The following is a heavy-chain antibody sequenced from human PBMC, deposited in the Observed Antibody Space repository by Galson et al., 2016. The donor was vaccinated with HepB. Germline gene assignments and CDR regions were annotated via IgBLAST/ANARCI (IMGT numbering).Heavy chain of an antibody. CDR2: ISAYNGNT. J-gene: IGHJ5*02. CDR1: GYTFTTYG. V-gene: IGHV1-18*01. CDR3: ARDGFTSSAAAVRGWFDP. Sequence: SVKVSCKASGYTFTTYGISWVRQAPGQGLEWMGWISAYNGNTNYAQNFQGRVTMTTHTSTSTAYMELRSLRSDDTAVYYCARDGFTSSAAAVRGWFDPWGQGTLVTVSS. D-gene: IGHD6-13*01.